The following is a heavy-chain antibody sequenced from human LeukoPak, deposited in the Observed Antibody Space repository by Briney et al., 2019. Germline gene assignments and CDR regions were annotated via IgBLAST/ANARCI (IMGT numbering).Heavy chain of an antibody. CDR3: ARHERDVSLDHALDI. CDR2: IYYSGST. V-gene: IGHV4-59*08. D-gene: IGHD5-24*01. Sequence: SEALSLTCTVSGGSISSYYWSWIRQPPGKGLEWIGYIYYSGSTSYNPSLKSRVTILVDTSKNQFSLKLSSVTAADTAVYYCARHERDVSLDHALDIWGQGTMVTVSS. J-gene: IGHJ3*02. CDR1: GGSISSYY.